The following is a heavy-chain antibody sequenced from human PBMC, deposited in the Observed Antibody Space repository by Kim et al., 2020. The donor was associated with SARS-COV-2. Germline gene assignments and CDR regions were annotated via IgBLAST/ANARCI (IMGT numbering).Heavy chain of an antibody. CDR3: ARASEGYYCSITSCHSSYNWFDP. J-gene: IGHJ5*02. CDR2: IYYSGST. D-gene: IGHD2-2*01. CDR1: GGSVSSYY. V-gene: IGHV4-59*02. Sequence: SETLSLTCTVSGGSVSSYYWSWIRQPPGKGLEWIGYIYYSGSTNYNPSLKSRVTISLDTSKNQFSLKLSSVTAADTAVYYCARASEGYYCSITSCHSSYNWFDPWGQGTLVTVSS.